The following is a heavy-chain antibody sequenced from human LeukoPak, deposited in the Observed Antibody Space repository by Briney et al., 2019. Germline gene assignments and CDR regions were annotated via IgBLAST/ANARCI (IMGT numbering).Heavy chain of an antibody. J-gene: IGHJ5*01. CDR2: ISDGGSIT. Sequence: AGGSLRLSCAASGFTFSDFGMSWVRQAPGKGLEWVSTISDGGSITYYADSVKGRFTISRDNSKNTLFLQMNSLRAEDTAVYYCAKEGVRGYSYGYGTRNKWFDFWGQGTLVTVSS. CDR3: AKEGVRGYSYGYGTRNKWFDF. D-gene: IGHD5-18*01. CDR1: GFTFSDFG. V-gene: IGHV3-23*01.